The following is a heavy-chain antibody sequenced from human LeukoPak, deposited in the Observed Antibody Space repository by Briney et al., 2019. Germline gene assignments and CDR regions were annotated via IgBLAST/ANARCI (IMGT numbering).Heavy chain of an antibody. J-gene: IGHJ4*02. V-gene: IGHV4-39*01. D-gene: IGHD2-2*01. CDR2: IYYSGST. CDR1: GGSISSSSYY. Sequence: SETLSLTCTVSGGSISSSSYYWGWIRQPPGKGLEWIGSIYYSGSTYYNPSLKSRVTISVDTSKNQFSLKLSSVTAADTAVYYCARQGLGSTPDYWGQGTLVTVSS. CDR3: ARQGLGSTPDY.